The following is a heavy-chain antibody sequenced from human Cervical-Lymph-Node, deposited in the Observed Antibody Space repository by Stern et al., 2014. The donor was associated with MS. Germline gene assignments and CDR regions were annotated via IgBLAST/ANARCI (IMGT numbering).Heavy chain of an antibody. J-gene: IGHJ5*02. D-gene: IGHD3-3*01. CDR3: ARGPDYDFWSGPKPINWFDP. CDR2: IIPIFVTA. CDR1: GGTFSSYA. Sequence: QVQLLQPGAEVKKPGSSVKVSCKASGGTFSSYAISWVRQAPGQGLEWMGGIIPIFVTANYAQKFQGRVTITADESTSTAYMELSSLRSEDTAVYYCARGPDYDFWSGPKPINWFDPWGQGTLVTVSS. V-gene: IGHV1-69*01.